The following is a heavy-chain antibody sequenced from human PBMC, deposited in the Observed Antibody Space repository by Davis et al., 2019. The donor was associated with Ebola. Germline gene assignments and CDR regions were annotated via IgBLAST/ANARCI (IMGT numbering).Heavy chain of an antibody. J-gene: IGHJ4*02. CDR3: AKSRGRYSNYFDS. Sequence: PGGSLRLSCAASGFTFSSYAMTWFRQAPGKGLEWVSGVTASAVSTNYADSVKGRFTISRDNSKNTVYLQMTSLRAEDTAIYFCAKSRGRYSNYFDSWGQGTLVTVSS. CDR1: GFTFSSYA. D-gene: IGHD4-11*01. CDR2: VTASAVST. V-gene: IGHV3-23*01.